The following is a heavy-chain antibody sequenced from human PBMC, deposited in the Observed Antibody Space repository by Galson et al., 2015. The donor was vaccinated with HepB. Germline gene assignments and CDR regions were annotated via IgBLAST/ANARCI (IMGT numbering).Heavy chain of an antibody. CDR3: ARGAYGDYGRLYYYYGMDV. CDR2: IIPIFGTA. Sequence: SVKVSCKASGGTFSSYAISWVRQAPGQGLEWMGGIIPIFGTANYAQKFQGRVTITADESTSTAYMELSSLRSEDTAVYYCARGAYGDYGRLYYYYGMDVWGQGTTVTVSS. V-gene: IGHV1-69*13. CDR1: GGTFSSYA. J-gene: IGHJ6*02. D-gene: IGHD4-17*01.